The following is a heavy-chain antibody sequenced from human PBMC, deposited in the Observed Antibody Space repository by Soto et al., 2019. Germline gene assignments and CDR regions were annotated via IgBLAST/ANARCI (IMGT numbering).Heavy chain of an antibody. J-gene: IGHJ4*02. Sequence: QVTLKESGPVLVKPTETLTLTCTVSGFSLRSARLGVSWIRQPPGKALEWLAHIFSHDEKSYSTSLKSRLTISKDSSKSQVVLTMTNLDPVDTTTYYCARTPTPPLELPDYFFDYWGQGTLVTVSS. D-gene: IGHD1-7*01. CDR1: GFSLRSARLG. V-gene: IGHV2-26*01. CDR3: ARTPTPPLELPDYFFDY. CDR2: IFSHDEK.